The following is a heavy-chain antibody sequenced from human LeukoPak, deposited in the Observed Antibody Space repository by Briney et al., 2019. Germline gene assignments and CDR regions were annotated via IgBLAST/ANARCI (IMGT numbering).Heavy chain of an antibody. CDR1: GYTFTGYY. Sequence: ASVKVSCKASGYTFTGYYMHWVRQAPGQGLEWMGWINPNSGGTNYAQKFQGRVTMTRDTSISTAYMELSRLRSDDTAVYYCARDSSSYYYDSSGYYPGTGFDYWGQGTLVTVSS. CDR2: INPNSGGT. D-gene: IGHD3-22*01. V-gene: IGHV1-2*02. CDR3: ARDSSSYYYDSSGYYPGTGFDY. J-gene: IGHJ4*02.